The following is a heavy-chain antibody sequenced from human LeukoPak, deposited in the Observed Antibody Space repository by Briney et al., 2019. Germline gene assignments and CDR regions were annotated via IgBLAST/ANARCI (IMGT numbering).Heavy chain of an antibody. CDR1: GFTFSSYA. Sequence: GGSLRLSCVASGFTFSSYAMSWVRQAPGKGLESVSTISGSGGSTYYADSVKGRFTISRDNSKNTLYLQMNSLRAEDTAVYYCAKDRRGGFIVVVLENWGQGTLVTVSS. J-gene: IGHJ4*02. D-gene: IGHD2-15*01. V-gene: IGHV3-23*01. CDR2: ISGSGGST. CDR3: AKDRRGGFIVVVLEN.